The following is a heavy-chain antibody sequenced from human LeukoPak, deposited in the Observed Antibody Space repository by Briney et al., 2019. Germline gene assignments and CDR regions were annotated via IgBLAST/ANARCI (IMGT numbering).Heavy chain of an antibody. V-gene: IGHV3-74*01. D-gene: IGHD1-26*01. CDR3: ARALGSSSDF. CDR2: INDDGSTT. CDR1: VFTFRNSW. J-gene: IGHJ4*02. Sequence: GGSLRLSCAASVFTFRNSWMHWVRPAPGKGLVWVSRINDDGSTTNYADSVKGRFTISRDNAKNTLYLQMNRLSGEDTAVYYCARALGSSSDFWGQGTLVTVSS.